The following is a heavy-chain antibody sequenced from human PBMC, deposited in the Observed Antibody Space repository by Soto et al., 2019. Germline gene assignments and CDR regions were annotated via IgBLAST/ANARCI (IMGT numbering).Heavy chain of an antibody. CDR2: IYTDGSRT. CDR3: ARGISNSDGSAY. D-gene: IGHD2-2*01. V-gene: IGHV3-74*01. J-gene: IGHJ4*02. CDR1: GFTFSSYW. Sequence: EVQLVESGGGLVQPGGSLRLSCEASGFTFSSYWMHWVLQSPGKGLEWVSRIYTDGSRTSYADSVKGRFTISRDNARDTLYLQVSSLRAEETAVYFCARGISNSDGSAYWGQGTLVTVSS.